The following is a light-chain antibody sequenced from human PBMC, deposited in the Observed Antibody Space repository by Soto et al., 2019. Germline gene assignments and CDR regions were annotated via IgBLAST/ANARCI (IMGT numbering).Light chain of an antibody. Sequence: QSVLTQPASVSGSPGQSITISCTGTSSDVGGYNYVSWYQQHPGKAPKLLIYEVSHRPSGISNRFSGSKSGDTASLTISGLQAEDEADYHCGSYTSSSAYYVFGSGTKLTVL. CDR2: EVS. V-gene: IGLV2-14*01. J-gene: IGLJ1*01. CDR1: SSDVGGYNY. CDR3: GSYTSSSAYYV.